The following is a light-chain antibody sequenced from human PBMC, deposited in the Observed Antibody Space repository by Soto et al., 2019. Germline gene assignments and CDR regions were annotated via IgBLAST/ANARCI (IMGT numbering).Light chain of an antibody. V-gene: IGKV1-5*03. CDR2: KAS. J-gene: IGKJ4*01. CDR1: QSISSW. CDR3: QQYNSYSLT. Sequence: DIQMTQSPSTLSASVGDRVTITCRASQSISSWVAWYQQKPGKAPKLLIYKASTLESGVPSRFSGSGSGTEFTLTISTLQPDEFATYYCQQYNSYSLTFGGGTKVEIK.